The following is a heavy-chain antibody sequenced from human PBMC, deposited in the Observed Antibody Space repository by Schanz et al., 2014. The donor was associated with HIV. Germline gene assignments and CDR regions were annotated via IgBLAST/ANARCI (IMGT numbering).Heavy chain of an antibody. CDR2: KKEDGIEK. Sequence: VQLVESGGGVVQPGRSLRVSCAASGFTFNSYGMHWVRQAPGKGLEWVANKKEDGIEKYYVDSVKGRFTISRDNAKNSLYLNMYSLRAEDTAVYFCAKSNGGDTAVVQYYFDYWGQGTLVSVSS. CDR3: AKSNGGDTAVVQYYFDY. CDR1: GFTFNSYG. D-gene: IGHD5-18*01. V-gene: IGHV3-7*01. J-gene: IGHJ4*02.